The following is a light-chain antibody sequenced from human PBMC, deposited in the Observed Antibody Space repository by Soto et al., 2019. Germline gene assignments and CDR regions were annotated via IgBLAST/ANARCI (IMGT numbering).Light chain of an antibody. Sequence: EIVFSQSPSTLSLSTGERATLSCRASQSISNTYLDWYQQKPGQAPRLLIYAASSRATGIPDRFSGSGSGTDFTLTISRLEPEDLAVYYCQQYNNWPGTFGQGTKV. J-gene: IGKJ1*01. CDR2: AAS. V-gene: IGKV3D-20*02. CDR1: QSISNTY. CDR3: QQYNNWPGT.